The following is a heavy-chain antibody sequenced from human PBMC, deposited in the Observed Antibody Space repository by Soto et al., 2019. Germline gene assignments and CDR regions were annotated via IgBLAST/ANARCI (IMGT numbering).Heavy chain of an antibody. V-gene: IGHV3-30-3*01. D-gene: IGHD2-2*01. CDR1: GFTFSSYA. Sequence: GGSLRLSCAASGFTFSSYAMHWVRQAPGKGLEWVAVISYDGSNKYYADSVKGRFTISRDNSKNTLYLQMNSLRAEDTAVYYCARDKTKDIVLVPAAMRPPGYWGQGTLVTVSS. J-gene: IGHJ4*02. CDR3: ARDKTKDIVLVPAAMRPPGY. CDR2: ISYDGSNK.